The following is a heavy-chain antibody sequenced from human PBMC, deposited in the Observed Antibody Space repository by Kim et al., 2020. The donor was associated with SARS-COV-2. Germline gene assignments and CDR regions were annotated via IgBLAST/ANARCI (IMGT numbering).Heavy chain of an antibody. CDR1: GFTFSSYC. CDR2: ILNDGSSK. J-gene: IGHJ4*02. V-gene: IGHV3-74*01. D-gene: IGHD3-10*01. CDR3: ARNSYYGGGRFVYY. Sequence: GGSLRLSCAASGFTFSSYCMHWVRQAPGKGLEWVARILNDGSSKTYADSVKGRFTISRDNAKNTLYLQMNRLRAEDTAVYYCARNSYYGGGRFVYYCGEG.